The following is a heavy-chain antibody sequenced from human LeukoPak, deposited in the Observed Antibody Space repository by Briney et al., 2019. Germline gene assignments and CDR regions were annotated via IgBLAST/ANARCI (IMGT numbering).Heavy chain of an antibody. CDR3: ARQAPYYYDSRGYYYAYYFDY. D-gene: IGHD3-22*01. Sequence: SETLSLTCTVSGGSISSSSYYWGWIRQPPGKGLEWIGSIYYSGSTYYNPSLKSRVTISVDTSKNQFSLKLSSVTAADTAVYYCARQAPYYYDSRGYYYAYYFDYWGQGTLVTVSS. J-gene: IGHJ4*02. CDR1: GGSISSSSYY. CDR2: IYYSGST. V-gene: IGHV4-39*01.